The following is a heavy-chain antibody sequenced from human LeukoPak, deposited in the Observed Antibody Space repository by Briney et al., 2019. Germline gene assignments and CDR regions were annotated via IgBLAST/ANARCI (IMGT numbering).Heavy chain of an antibody. CDR3: ARDFSSSSTVYYYYYMDV. Sequence: PSETLSLTCAVYGGSFCGYYWSWIRQPPGKGLEWIGEINHSGSTNYNPSLKSRVTISVDTSKNQFSLKLSSVTAADTAIYYCARDFSSSSTVYYYYYMDVWGKGTTVTVSS. CDR2: INHSGST. J-gene: IGHJ6*03. CDR1: GGSFCGYY. D-gene: IGHD6-6*01. V-gene: IGHV4-34*01.